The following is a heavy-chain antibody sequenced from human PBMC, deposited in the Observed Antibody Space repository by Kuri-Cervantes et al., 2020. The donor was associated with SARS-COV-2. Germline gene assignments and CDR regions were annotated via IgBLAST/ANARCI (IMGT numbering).Heavy chain of an antibody. CDR3: ARLPGTTHDAFDI. V-gene: IGHV3-66*02. CDR2: IYSGGST. CDR1: GFTVSSNY. D-gene: IGHD4-11*01. J-gene: IGHJ3*02. Sequence: ETLSLTCAASGFTVSSNYMSWVRQAPGKGLEWVSVIYSGGSTYYADSVKGRFTISRDNSKNTLYLQMNSLRAEDTAVYYCARLPGTTHDAFDIWGQGTMVTVSS.